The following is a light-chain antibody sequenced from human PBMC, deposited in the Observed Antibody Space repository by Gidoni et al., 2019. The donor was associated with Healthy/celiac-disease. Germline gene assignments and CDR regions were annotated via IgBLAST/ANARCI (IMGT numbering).Light chain of an antibody. J-gene: IGKJ1*01. CDR3: QQYNNWPPWT. CDR1: QSVSSN. CDR2: GAS. Sequence: EIVMTQSPATLSVSPGERATRSCRASQSVSSNLAWYQQKPGQAPRLLIYGASTRDTGIPARFSGSGSGTEFTLTISSLQSEDFAVYYCQQYNNWPPWTFGQGTKVEIK. V-gene: IGKV3-15*01.